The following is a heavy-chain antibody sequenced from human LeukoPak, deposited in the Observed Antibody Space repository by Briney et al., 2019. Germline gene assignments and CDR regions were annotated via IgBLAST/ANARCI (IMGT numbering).Heavy chain of an antibody. J-gene: IGHJ4*02. Sequence: GGSLRLSCAASGFTFSDHYMDWIRQAPGKGLEWVGRVRNKANSYTTEYAASVKGRFTISRDDSKNSLYLQMNSLKTEDTAVYYCVRVASLVFDYWGQGTLVTVSS. V-gene: IGHV3-72*01. D-gene: IGHD2-15*01. CDR2: VRNKANSYTT. CDR1: GFTFSDHY. CDR3: VRVASLVFDY.